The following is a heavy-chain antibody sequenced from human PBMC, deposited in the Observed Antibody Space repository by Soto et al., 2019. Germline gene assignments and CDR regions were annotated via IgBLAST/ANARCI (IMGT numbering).Heavy chain of an antibody. CDR1: GYTFTSYG. CDR2: ISAYNVNT. V-gene: IGHV1-18*04. Sequence: ASVKVSCKASGYTFTSYGISWERQAPGQGLEWMGWISAYNVNTNYAQKLQGRVTMTTDTSTSTAYMELRSLRSDDTAVYYCARDRPIIVVPAGHYYYYGMDVWGQGTTVPVSS. CDR3: ARDRPIIVVPAGHYYYYGMDV. D-gene: IGHD2-2*01. J-gene: IGHJ6*02.